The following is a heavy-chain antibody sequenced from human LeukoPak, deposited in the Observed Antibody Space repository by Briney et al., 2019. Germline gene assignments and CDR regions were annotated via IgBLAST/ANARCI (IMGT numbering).Heavy chain of an antibody. D-gene: IGHD6-13*01. CDR2: INKDGSRT. CDR1: GFTFSNSW. CDR3: ARDFGLAAVGQATFDP. Sequence: GGSLRLSCAASGFTFSNSWMHWVRQAPGKGLVWVSRINKDGSRTWYADSVKGRFTISRDNAKNSLFLQMNSLRAEDTAVYYCARDFGLAAVGQATFDPWGQGTLVTVSS. V-gene: IGHV3-74*01. J-gene: IGHJ5*02.